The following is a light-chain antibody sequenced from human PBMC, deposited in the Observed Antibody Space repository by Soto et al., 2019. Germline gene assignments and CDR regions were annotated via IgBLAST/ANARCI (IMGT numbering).Light chain of an antibody. CDR2: EVS. J-gene: IGLJ3*02. Sequence: QSALTQPASVSGSPGQSVTISCTGTSSDIGGYNYVSWYQQHPGKAPKLIIYEVSDRPSGVSNRFSGSKSGNTASLTISGLQADDEADYYCCSYTNSGTRVFGRGTKLTVL. CDR1: SSDIGGYNY. CDR3: CSYTNSGTRV. V-gene: IGLV2-14*01.